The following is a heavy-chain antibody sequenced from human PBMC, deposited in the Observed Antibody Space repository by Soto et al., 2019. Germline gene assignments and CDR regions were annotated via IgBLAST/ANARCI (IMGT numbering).Heavy chain of an antibody. J-gene: IGHJ4*02. CDR2: ISAYNTNT. V-gene: IGHV1-18*01. CDR3: ARDTPPTDY. CDR1: GYTFTSYH. Sequence: QVQLVQSGAEVKKPGASVKVSCKTSGYTFTSYHISWVRQAPGQGLEWMGWISAYNTNTNHAQKFQGRVTMTTDTLTSTAYMELRSLRADDKAVYYCARDTPPTDYWGQRTLVTVS.